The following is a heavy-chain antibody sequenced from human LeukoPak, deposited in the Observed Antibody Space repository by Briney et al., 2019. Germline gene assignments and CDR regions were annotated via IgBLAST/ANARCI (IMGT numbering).Heavy chain of an antibody. CDR1: GGSFSGYC. CDR2: INHSGST. J-gene: IGHJ4*02. V-gene: IGHV4-34*01. CDR3: ARGGYSYGFAYFDY. D-gene: IGHD5-18*01. Sequence: SETLSLTCAVYGGSFSGYCWSWIRQPPGKGLEWIGEINHSGSTNYNPSLKSRVTISVDTSKNQFSLKLSSVTAADTAVYYCARGGYSYGFAYFDYWGQGTLVTVSS.